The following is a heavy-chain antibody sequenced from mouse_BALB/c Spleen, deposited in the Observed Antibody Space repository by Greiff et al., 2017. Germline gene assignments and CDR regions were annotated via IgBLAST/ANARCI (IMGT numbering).Heavy chain of an antibody. CDR3: ARKGSTGTTYAMDY. V-gene: IGHV2-4-1*01. Sequence: QVQLQQSGPGLVQPSQSLSITCTVSGFSLTSYGVHWVRQSPGKGLEWLGVIWSGGSTDYNAAFISRLSISKDNSKSQVFFKMNSLQADDTAIYYRARKGSTGTTYAMDYWGQGTSVTVSS. CDR2: IWSGGST. J-gene: IGHJ4*01. D-gene: IGHD4-1*01. CDR1: GFSLTSYG.